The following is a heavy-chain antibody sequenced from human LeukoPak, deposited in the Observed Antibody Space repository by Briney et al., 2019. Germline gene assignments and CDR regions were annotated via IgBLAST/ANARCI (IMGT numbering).Heavy chain of an antibody. CDR1: GFTFSSRH. D-gene: IGHD6-13*01. Sequence: GGSLRLSCAASGFTFSSRHMSWVRQAPGQGLQWGSVIYTEGSTFYTASVKGRFTISRDNAKNFLCLQMNRLRAEDTAVYYCARGTTHSSWAGDYWGEGTLVTVSS. CDR3: ARGTTHSSWAGDY. CDR2: IYTEGST. J-gene: IGHJ4*02. V-gene: IGHV3-66*01.